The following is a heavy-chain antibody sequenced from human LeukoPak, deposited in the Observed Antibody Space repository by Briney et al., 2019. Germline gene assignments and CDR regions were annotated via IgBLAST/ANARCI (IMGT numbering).Heavy chain of an antibody. D-gene: IGHD2-21*01. CDR1: GFTFDDYA. Sequence: GGSLRLSCAASGFTFDDYAMHWVLQAPGKGLEWLSLISWDGGSTYYADSVKGRFTISRDNSKNSLYLQMNSLRAEDTALYYCAKVPIVVAAGYYYYMDVWGKGTTVTVSS. V-gene: IGHV3-43D*03. CDR3: AKVPIVVAAGYYYYMDV. J-gene: IGHJ6*03. CDR2: ISWDGGST.